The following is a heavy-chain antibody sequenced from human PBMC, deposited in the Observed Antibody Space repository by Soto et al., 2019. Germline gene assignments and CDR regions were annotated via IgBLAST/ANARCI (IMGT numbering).Heavy chain of an antibody. CDR3: AGGGSIVVATRRLMDV. Sequence: SETLSLTCTVSGGSISSGGYYWSWIRQHPGKGLEWIGYIYYSGSTYYNPSLKSRVTISVDTYKNQFSLKLSSVTAADTAFYYCAGGGSIVVATRRLMDVWGKGTTVTVSS. CDR2: IYYSGST. D-gene: IGHD3-22*01. J-gene: IGHJ6*03. CDR1: GGSISSGGYY. V-gene: IGHV4-31*02.